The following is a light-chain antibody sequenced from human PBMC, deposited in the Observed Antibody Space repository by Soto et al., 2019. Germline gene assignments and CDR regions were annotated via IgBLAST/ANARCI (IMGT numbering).Light chain of an antibody. CDR3: ISYTSTFSWV. CDR2: DVD. CDR1: SSDVGGYNY. J-gene: IGLJ3*02. Sequence: QSVLTQPASVSGSPGQSITISCTGTSSDVGGYNYVSWYQQHPGQAPKLIIFDVDYRPSGVSNRFSGSKSGNTASLTISGLQAEDEADYYCISYTSTFSWVFGGGTKRPS. V-gene: IGLV2-14*01.